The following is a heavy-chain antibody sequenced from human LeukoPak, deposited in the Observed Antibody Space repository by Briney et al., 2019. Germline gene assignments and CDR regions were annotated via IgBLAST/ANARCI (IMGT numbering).Heavy chain of an antibody. CDR1: GFSLCTSGVG. Sequence: SGPTLVKPPQTLTLTCTFSGFSLCTSGVGVGWIRQPPGKALEWLPLIYWDDDKRYSPSLKSRLTITKDTSKNQVVLTMTNMDPVDTATYYCAPATTYNWFDPWDQGTLVTVSS. CDR2: IYWDDDK. J-gene: IGHJ5*02. D-gene: IGHD4-17*01. V-gene: IGHV2-5*02. CDR3: APATTYNWFDP.